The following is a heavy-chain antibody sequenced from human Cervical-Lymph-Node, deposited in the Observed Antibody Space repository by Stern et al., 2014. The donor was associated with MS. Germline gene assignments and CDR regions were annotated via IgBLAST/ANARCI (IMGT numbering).Heavy chain of an antibody. CDR1: GGTISNYI. J-gene: IGHJ4*02. Sequence: VPLVESGAEVKKPGSSVKVSCKASGGTISNYIIGWVRQAPGQGLEWMGGIIPMFGIANYAEKVQDRVTITADESTSTAYMDLSSLRSEDTAVYYCARATSDYIWGTYRFLDSWGQGTLVIVSS. D-gene: IGHD3-16*02. CDR2: IIPMFGIA. V-gene: IGHV1-69*01. CDR3: ARATSDYIWGTYRFLDS.